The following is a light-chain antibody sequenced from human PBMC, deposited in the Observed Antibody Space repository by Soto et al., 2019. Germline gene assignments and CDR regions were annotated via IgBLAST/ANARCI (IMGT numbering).Light chain of an antibody. V-gene: IGLV2-23*01. J-gene: IGLJ2*01. CDR2: EGS. CDR1: SSDLGSYNL. CDR3: CSYAGSSTSVV. Sequence: QSALTQPASVSGSPGQSITISCTGTSSDLGSYNLVSWYQQHPGKAPKLMIYEGSKRPSGVSNRFSGSKSGNTASLTISGLRAEDEADYYCCSYAGSSTSVVFGGGTKLTVL.